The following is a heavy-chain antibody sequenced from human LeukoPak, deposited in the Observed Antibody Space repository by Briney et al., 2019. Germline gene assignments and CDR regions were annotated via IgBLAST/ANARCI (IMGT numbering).Heavy chain of an antibody. V-gene: IGHV4-31*03. Sequence: SETLSLTCTVSGGSISSGGYYWSWIRQHPGRGLEWIGYIYYSGSTYYNPSLKSRVTISVDTSKNQFSLKLSSVTAADTAVYYCARVGVRGITIFGVAANWFDPWGQGTLVTVSS. CDR2: IYYSGST. CDR3: ARVGVRGITIFGVAANWFDP. CDR1: GGSISSGGYY. D-gene: IGHD3-3*01. J-gene: IGHJ5*02.